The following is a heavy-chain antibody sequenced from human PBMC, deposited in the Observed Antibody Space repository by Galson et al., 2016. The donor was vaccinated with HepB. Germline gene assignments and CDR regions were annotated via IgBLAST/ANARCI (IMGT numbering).Heavy chain of an antibody. D-gene: IGHD7-27*01. Sequence: QSGAEVKKPGESLRISCKGSGYLFTSFWISWVRQMPGKGLEWMAMIDPSDSYTNYSPSFQGHVSISLDRSTTTAYLQWSGLKASDTAMYYCARHAGETSPFDYWGQGTLVTVSS. CDR3: ARHAGETSPFDY. V-gene: IGHV5-10-1*01. CDR1: GYLFTSFW. CDR2: IDPSDSYT. J-gene: IGHJ4*02.